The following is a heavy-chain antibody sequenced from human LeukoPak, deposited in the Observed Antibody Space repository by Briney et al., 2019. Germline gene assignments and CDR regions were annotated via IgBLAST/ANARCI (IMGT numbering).Heavy chain of an antibody. CDR1: GFSFSTYA. D-gene: IGHD3-22*01. Sequence: GGSLRLSCAASGFSFSTYAMSWVRQAPGKGLEWVSAISGSGGSTYSADSVTGRFTISRDNSMNTLYLQMNSLRDEDTAVYYCAKGDYYDTTGYYYLNNYYYGMDVWGQGTTVTVSS. CDR3: AKGDYYDTTGYYYLNNYYYGMDV. J-gene: IGHJ6*02. CDR2: ISGSGGST. V-gene: IGHV3-23*01.